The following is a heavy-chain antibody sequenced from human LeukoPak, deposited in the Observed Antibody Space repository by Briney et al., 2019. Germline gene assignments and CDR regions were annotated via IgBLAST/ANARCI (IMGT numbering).Heavy chain of an antibody. Sequence: KPSETLSLTCTVSGGSISSYYWSWIRQPPGKGLEGIGYIYYSGSTNYNPSLKSRVTISVDTSKNQFSLKLSSVTAADTAVYYCARVAGAMVRGVIITEWYFDLWGRGTLVTVSS. CDR3: ARVAGAMVRGVIITEWYFDL. D-gene: IGHD3-10*01. CDR2: IYYSGST. V-gene: IGHV4-59*01. J-gene: IGHJ2*01. CDR1: GGSISSYY.